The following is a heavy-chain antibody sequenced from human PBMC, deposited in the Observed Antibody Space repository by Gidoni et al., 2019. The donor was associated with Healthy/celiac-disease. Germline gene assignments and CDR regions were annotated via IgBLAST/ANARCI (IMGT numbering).Heavy chain of an antibody. D-gene: IGHD5-12*01. J-gene: IGHJ4*02. Sequence: QVQLVQSGAAVKKPGASVKVSCKASGYTFTGYYMHWVRQAPGQGLEGMGWINPNSGGTNYAQKFQGWVTMTRDTSISTAYMELSRLRSDDTAVYYCARGGKGGYNRNFPFDYWGQGTLVTVSS. CDR2: INPNSGGT. CDR3: ARGGKGGYNRNFPFDY. CDR1: GYTFTGYY. V-gene: IGHV1-2*04.